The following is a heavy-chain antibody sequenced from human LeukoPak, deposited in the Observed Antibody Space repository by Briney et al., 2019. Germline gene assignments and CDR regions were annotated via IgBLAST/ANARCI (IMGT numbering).Heavy chain of an antibody. CDR1: GGSISSYY. V-gene: IGHV4-59*01. J-gene: IGHJ5*02. D-gene: IGHD3-10*01. CDR2: IYYSGST. Sequence: SETLSLTCTVSGGSISSYYWSWIRQPPGKGLEWIGYIYYSGSTIYSPSLKSRVTISVDTSKNQFSLKLSSVTAADTAVYYCARGYGPGIDSWFEPWGQGTLVTVSS. CDR3: ARGYGPGIDSWFEP.